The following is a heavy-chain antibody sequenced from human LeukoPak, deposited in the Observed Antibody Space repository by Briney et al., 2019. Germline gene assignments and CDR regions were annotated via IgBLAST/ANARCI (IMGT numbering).Heavy chain of an antibody. V-gene: IGHV4-39*01. Sequence: PSETLSLTCTVSGGSISSSSYYWGLIRQPPGKWLEWIGSIYYSGSTYYNPSLKSRVTISVDTSKNQFSLKLSSVTAADTAVYYCARREQEFFDYWGQGTLVTVSS. J-gene: IGHJ4*02. CDR3: ARREQEFFDY. CDR1: GGSISSSSYY. CDR2: IYYSGST. D-gene: IGHD1/OR15-1a*01.